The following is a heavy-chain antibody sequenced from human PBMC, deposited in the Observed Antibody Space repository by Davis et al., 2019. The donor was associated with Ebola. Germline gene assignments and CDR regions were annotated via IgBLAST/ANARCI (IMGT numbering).Heavy chain of an antibody. D-gene: IGHD4-17*01. CDR2: IIPIFGTA. J-gene: IGHJ4*02. CDR3: ARGGALYGDYVHDY. Sequence: SVKVSCKASGGTFSRYGISWVRQAPGQGLEWMGGIIPIFGTANYAQKFQGRVTITADESTSTAYMELSSLRSEDTAVYYCARGGALYGDYVHDYWGQGTLVTVSS. CDR1: GGTFSRYG. V-gene: IGHV1-69*13.